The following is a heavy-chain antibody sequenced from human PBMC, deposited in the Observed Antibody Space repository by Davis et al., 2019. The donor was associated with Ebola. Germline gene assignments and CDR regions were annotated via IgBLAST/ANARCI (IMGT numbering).Heavy chain of an antibody. Sequence: SGPTLVKPTQTLTLTCTFSGFSLSTSGMCVSWIRQPPGKALEWLARIDWDDDKYYSTSLKTRLTISKDTSKNQVVLTMTNMDPVDTGTYYCARIRFCHCTNGVCYRDYYYYDMDVWGQGTTVTVSS. D-gene: IGHD2-8*01. CDR1: GFSLSTSGMC. V-gene: IGHV2-70*11. CDR2: IDWDDDK. J-gene: IGHJ6*02. CDR3: ARIRFCHCTNGVCYRDYYYYDMDV.